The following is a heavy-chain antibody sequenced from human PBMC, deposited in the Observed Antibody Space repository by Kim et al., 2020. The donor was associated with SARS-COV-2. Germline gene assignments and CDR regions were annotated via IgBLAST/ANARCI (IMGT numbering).Heavy chain of an antibody. CDR2: INHSGST. V-gene: IGHV4-34*01. J-gene: IGHJ6*02. CDR1: GGSFSGYY. Sequence: SETLSLTCAVYGGSFSGYYWSWIRQPPGKGLEWIGEINHSGSTNYNPSLKSRVTISVDTSKNQFSLKLSSVTAADTAVYYCARGAYYGSGSYRYYYYGMDVWGQGTTVTVSS. D-gene: IGHD3-10*01. CDR3: ARGAYYGSGSYRYYYYGMDV.